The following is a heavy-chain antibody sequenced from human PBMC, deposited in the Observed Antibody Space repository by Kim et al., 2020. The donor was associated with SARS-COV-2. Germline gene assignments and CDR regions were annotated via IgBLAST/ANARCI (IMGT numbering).Heavy chain of an antibody. Sequence: ASVKVSCKVSGYGLSELAIHWVRQAPGRGLEWLGGFDSENDGTICAQKFQGRLLMTEDTSADTAYMELSGLRFEDTAVYYCATPRAEWQLVPGPFNFWG. V-gene: IGHV1-24*01. CDR2: FDSENDGT. J-gene: IGHJ3*01. D-gene: IGHD6-6*01. CDR1: GYGLSELA. CDR3: ATPRAEWQLVPGPFNF.